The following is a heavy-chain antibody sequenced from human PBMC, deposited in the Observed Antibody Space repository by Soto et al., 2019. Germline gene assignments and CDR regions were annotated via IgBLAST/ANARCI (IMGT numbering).Heavy chain of an antibody. V-gene: IGHV3-33*01. CDR2: VWYDGSNK. CDR3: ARDQGAYYYDSSGSHQPHGYYYGMDV. Sequence: GGSLRLSCAASGFTFSSYGMHWVRQAPGKGLEWVAVVWYDGSNKYYADSVKGRFTISRDNSKNTLYLQMNSLRAEDTAVYYCARDQGAYYYDSSGSHQPHGYYYGMDVWGQGTTVTVSS. D-gene: IGHD3-22*01. CDR1: GFTFSSYG. J-gene: IGHJ6*02.